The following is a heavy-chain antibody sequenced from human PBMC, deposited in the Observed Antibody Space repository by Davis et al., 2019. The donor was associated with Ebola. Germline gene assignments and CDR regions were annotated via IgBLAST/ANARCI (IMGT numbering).Heavy chain of an antibody. V-gene: IGHV4-30-4*01. Sequence: PSETLSLTCTVSGGSISSGDYYWSWIRQPPGKGLEWIGYIYYSGSTYYNPSLKSRVTISVDTSKNQFSLKLSSVTAADTAVYYCARRWSDLIYFDYWGQGTLVTVSS. CDR1: GGSISSGDYY. CDR3: ARRWSDLIYFDY. J-gene: IGHJ4*02. CDR2: IYYSGST. D-gene: IGHD3-3*01.